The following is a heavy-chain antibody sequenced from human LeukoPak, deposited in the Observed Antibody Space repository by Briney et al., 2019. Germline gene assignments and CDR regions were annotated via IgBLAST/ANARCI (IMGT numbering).Heavy chain of an antibody. Sequence: ASVKVSCKASGYTFTSYGISWVRQAPGQGLEWMGWISAYNGNTNYAQKLQGRVTMTTDTSTSTAYMELRGLRSDDTAVYYCARDMGGYIVLIPSPYYYYMDVWGKGTTVTVSS. CDR2: ISAYNGNT. CDR1: GYTFTSYG. CDR3: ARDMGGYIVLIPSPYYYYMDV. J-gene: IGHJ6*03. D-gene: IGHD2-8*01. V-gene: IGHV1-18*01.